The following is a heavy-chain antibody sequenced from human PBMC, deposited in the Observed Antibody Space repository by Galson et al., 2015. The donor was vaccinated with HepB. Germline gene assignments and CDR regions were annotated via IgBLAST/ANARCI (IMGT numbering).Heavy chain of an antibody. Sequence: SVKVSCKASGYTFTSYAMHWVRQAPGQRLEWMGWINAGNGNTKYSQKFQGRVTITRDTSASTAYMELSSLRSEDTAVYYCARDKGCSSTSCYTDYFDYWGQGTLVTVSS. CDR3: ARDKGCSSTSCYTDYFDY. J-gene: IGHJ4*02. D-gene: IGHD2-2*02. V-gene: IGHV1-3*01. CDR1: GYTFTSYA. CDR2: INAGNGNT.